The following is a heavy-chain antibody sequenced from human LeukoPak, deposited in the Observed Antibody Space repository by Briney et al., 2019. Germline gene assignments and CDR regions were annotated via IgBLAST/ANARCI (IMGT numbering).Heavy chain of an antibody. V-gene: IGHV3-30-3*01. CDR3: ARETGYRFDY. CDR1: GFTFSDYA. CDR2: VSYDGSNK. J-gene: IGHJ4*02. D-gene: IGHD3-9*01. Sequence: GGSLRLSCVASGFTFSDYAVHWVRQAPGRGLECVAVVSYDGSNKNHADSVKGRFTISRDNSKNMLYLQMNSLRVEDTAVYYCARETGYRFDYWGRGTLVSVSS.